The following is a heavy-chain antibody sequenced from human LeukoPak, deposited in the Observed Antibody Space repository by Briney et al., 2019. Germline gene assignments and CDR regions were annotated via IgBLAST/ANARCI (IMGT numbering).Heavy chain of an antibody. CDR3: ARSEVDYGDYGDRGDYFDY. CDR1: GFTFSSYA. Sequence: GRPLRLSCAASGFTFSSYAMHWVRQAPGKGLEWVAVISYDGSNKYYADSVKGRFTISRDDSKNTLYLQMNSLRAEDTAVYYCARSEVDYGDYGDRGDYFDYWGQGTLVTVSS. CDR2: ISYDGSNK. V-gene: IGHV3-30-3*01. D-gene: IGHD4-17*01. J-gene: IGHJ4*02.